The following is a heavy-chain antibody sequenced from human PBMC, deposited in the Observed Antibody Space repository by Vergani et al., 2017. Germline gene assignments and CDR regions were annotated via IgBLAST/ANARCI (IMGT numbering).Heavy chain of an antibody. J-gene: IGHJ4*02. Sequence: VQLQESGPGLVKPSETLSLTSTVSGGSLSSYYWSWIRQPAGKGLEWDSAISGSGGSTYYADSVKGRITISRDNSKNALDLQMNSLRAEDTAVYYCAKDRYSSGWYVVGFDYWGQGTLVTVSS. CDR1: GGSLSSYY. V-gene: IGHV3-23*01. CDR2: ISGSGGST. CDR3: AKDRYSSGWYVVGFDY. D-gene: IGHD6-19*01.